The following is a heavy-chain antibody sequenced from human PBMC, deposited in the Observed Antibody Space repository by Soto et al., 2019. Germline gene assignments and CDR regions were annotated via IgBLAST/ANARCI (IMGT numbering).Heavy chain of an antibody. J-gene: IGHJ2*01. CDR3: ARARLYSSSYWYFDL. CDR1: GGSISSYY. D-gene: IGHD6-13*01. CDR2: IYYSGST. V-gene: IGHV4-59*01. Sequence: SETLSLTCTVSGGSISSYYWSWIRQPPGKGLEWIGYIYYSGSTNYNPSLKSRVTITVDTSKNQFSLKLSTVTAADTAVYYCARARLYSSSYWYFDLWGRGTLVTVSS.